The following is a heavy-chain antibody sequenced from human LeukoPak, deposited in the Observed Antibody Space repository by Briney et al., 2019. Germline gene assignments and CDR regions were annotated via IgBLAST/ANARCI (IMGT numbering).Heavy chain of an antibody. CDR2: ISAYNGNT. CDR3: ARDPSFVLLWFGELSSPDAFDI. Sequence: ASVKVSCKASGYTFTSYGISWVRQAPGQGLEWMGWISAYNGNTNYAQKLQGRVTMATETSTSTAYMELRSLRSDDTAVYYCARDPSFVLLWFGELSSPDAFDIWGQGTMVTVSS. V-gene: IGHV1-18*04. D-gene: IGHD3-10*01. CDR1: GYTFTSYG. J-gene: IGHJ3*02.